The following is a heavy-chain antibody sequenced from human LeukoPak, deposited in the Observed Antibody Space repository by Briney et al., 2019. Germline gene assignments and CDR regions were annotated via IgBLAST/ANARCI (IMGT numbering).Heavy chain of an antibody. CDR1: GFSFSSYW. D-gene: IGHD3-22*01. J-gene: IGHJ3*02. CDR2: IKRDGSQE. Sequence: HSGGSLRLSCASSGFSFSSYWMTWVRQAPGKGLEWVANIKRDGSQEHYVDSVKGRFTISRDNTKSSLYLQMNSLRAEDTAVDYCARHSSPQSGVYYFDAFDMWGQGTMVTVSS. V-gene: IGHV3-7*01. CDR3: ARHSSPQSGVYYFDAFDM.